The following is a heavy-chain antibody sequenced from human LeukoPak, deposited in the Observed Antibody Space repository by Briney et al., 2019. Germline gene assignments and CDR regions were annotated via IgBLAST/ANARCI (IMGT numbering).Heavy chain of an antibody. J-gene: IGHJ4*02. Sequence: GGSLRLSCAASGNYWMHWVRQAPGKGLVWVSHVNSDGSWTSHADSVKGRFTITKDNAKNTVYLQMNNLRTEDTAVYYCVSFYETNWGRGTLVTVSS. CDR1: GNYW. V-gene: IGHV3-74*01. CDR2: VNSDGSWT. D-gene: IGHD2-2*01. CDR3: VSFYETN.